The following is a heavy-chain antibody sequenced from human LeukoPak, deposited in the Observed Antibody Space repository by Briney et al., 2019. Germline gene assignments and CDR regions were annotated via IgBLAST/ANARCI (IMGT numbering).Heavy chain of an antibody. J-gene: IGHJ4*02. CDR3: ASGVSGELDY. V-gene: IGHV4-30-4*02. CDR2: VYHSGST. D-gene: IGHD1-26*01. CDR1: GVSISSGDYY. Sequence: SETLSLTCTVSGVSISSGDYYWSWIRQPPGKVLEWIGYVYHSGSTYYSPPLRNRVTLSVDTSKNQFSLKLSSVTAADTAVYYCASGVSGELDYWGQGTLVTVSS.